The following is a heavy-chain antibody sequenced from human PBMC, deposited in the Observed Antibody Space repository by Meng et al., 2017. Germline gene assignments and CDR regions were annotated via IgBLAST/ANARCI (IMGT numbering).Heavy chain of an antibody. CDR3: ARVGSFLRDY. CDR1: GGSFSGYY. CDR2: INHSGST. V-gene: IGHV4-34*01. Sequence: HGHLQPWGAGLLKPSEAPSLTCAVYGGSFSGYYWSWIRQPPGKGLEWIGEINHSGSTNYNPSLKSRVTISVDTSKNQFSLKLSSVTAADTAVYYCARVGSFLRDYWGQGTLVTVSS. J-gene: IGHJ4*02. D-gene: IGHD2/OR15-2a*01.